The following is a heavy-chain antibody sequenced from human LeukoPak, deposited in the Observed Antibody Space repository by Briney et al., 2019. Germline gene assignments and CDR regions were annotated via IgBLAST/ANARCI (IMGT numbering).Heavy chain of an antibody. V-gene: IGHV3-23*01. CDR3: ATTDVDTAMVTPFDY. CDR1: GFTFSSYG. J-gene: IGHJ4*02. Sequence: PGGSLRLSCAASGFTFSSYGMSWVRQAPGKGLEWVSAISGSGGSTYYADSVKGRFTISRDNSKNTLYLQMNSLRAEDTAVYYCATTDVDTAMVTPFDYWGQGTLVTVSS. D-gene: IGHD5-18*01. CDR2: ISGSGGST.